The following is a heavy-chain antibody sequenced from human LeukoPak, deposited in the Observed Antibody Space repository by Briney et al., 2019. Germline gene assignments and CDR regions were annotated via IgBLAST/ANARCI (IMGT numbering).Heavy chain of an antibody. CDR1: GFTFSSYA. J-gene: IGHJ4*02. Sequence: GGSLRLSCAASGFTFSSYAMSRVRQAPGKGLEWVSAISGSGGSTYYADSVKGRFTISRDSSKNTLYLQMNSLRAEDTAVYYCAKDGDKSLHYYDSSGYGYWGQGTLVTVSS. V-gene: IGHV3-23*01. CDR2: ISGSGGST. D-gene: IGHD3-22*01. CDR3: AKDGDKSLHYYDSSGYGY.